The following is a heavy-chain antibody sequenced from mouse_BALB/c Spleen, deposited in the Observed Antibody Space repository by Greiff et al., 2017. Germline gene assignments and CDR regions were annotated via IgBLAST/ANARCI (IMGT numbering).Heavy chain of an antibody. Sequence: EVQLVESGPGLVKPSQSLSLTCTVTGYSITSDYAWNWIRQFPGNKLEWMGYISYSGSTSYNPSLKSRISITRDTSKNQFFLQLNSVTTEDTATYYCARRGDYYGFAYWGQGTLVTVSA. CDR2: ISYSGST. J-gene: IGHJ3*01. V-gene: IGHV3-2*02. CDR1: GYSITSDYA. D-gene: IGHD1-1*01. CDR3: ARRGDYYGFAY.